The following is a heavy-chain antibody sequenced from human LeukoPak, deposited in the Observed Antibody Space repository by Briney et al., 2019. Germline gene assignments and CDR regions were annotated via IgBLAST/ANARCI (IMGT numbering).Heavy chain of an antibody. J-gene: IGHJ3*02. D-gene: IGHD1-26*01. CDR2: FDPEDGET. CDR3: ATKSRSYGAFDI. V-gene: IGHV1-24*01. Sequence: ASVKVSCKVSGYTLTELSMHWVRQAPVKGLEWMGGFDPEDGETIYAQKFQGRVTMTEDTSTDTAYMELSSLRSEDTAVYYCATKSRSYGAFDIWGQGTMVTVSS. CDR1: GYTLTELS.